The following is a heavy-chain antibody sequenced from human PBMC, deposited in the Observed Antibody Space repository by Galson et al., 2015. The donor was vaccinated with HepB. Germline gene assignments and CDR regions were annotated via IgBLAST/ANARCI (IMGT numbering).Heavy chain of an antibody. CDR2: IYPGDSTA. Sequence: QSGAEVKEPGESLKISCKTFGYRFTNYWIGWVRQIPGKGLEWMGIIYPGDSTADYSPSFQDRVAISVDKTTNTAYLQWSSLRASDTAVYYCARDFYFDFWGRGTLVTVSS. CDR1: GYRFTNYW. V-gene: IGHV5-51*01. J-gene: IGHJ2*01. CDR3: ARDFYFDF.